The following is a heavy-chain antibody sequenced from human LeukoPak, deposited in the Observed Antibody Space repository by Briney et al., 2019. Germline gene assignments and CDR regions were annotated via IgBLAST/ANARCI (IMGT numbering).Heavy chain of an antibody. D-gene: IGHD5-18*01. J-gene: IGHJ4*02. Sequence: GGSLRLSCAASGFTFSSYEMNWVRQAPGKGLEWVSDISSSGTTIHYADSVKGRFTISRDNAKNSLYLQMSSLRAEDTAVYYCARGLDDGYSYGLDYWGQGTRVTVSS. CDR1: GFTFSSYE. V-gene: IGHV3-48*03. CDR2: ISSSGTTI. CDR3: ARGLDDGYSYGLDY.